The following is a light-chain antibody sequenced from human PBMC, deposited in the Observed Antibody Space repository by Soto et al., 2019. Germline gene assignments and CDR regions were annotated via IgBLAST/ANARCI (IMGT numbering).Light chain of an antibody. J-gene: IGLJ1*01. CDR3: SSYTSSSTLV. CDR2: EVS. V-gene: IGLV2-14*01. Sequence: QSALTQPASVSGSPGQSITISCTGTSSDVGDYNYVSWYQQHPGKAPRLMIYEVSNRPSGVSKRFSGSKSGNTASLTISGLQAEDEADYYCSSYTSSSTLVFGTGTKLTVL. CDR1: SSDVGDYNY.